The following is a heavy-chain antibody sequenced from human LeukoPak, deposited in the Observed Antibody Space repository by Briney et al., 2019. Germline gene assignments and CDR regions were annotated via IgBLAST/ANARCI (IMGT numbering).Heavy chain of an antibody. Sequence: ASVKVSCKASGYTLNGYYMHWVRQAPGQGLEWMGWVNPNSGGTNYAQKFQGRVIMTRDTSIKTAYMELSRLRSDDTAVYYCARERTLTSCYDYWGQGTLVTVSS. CDR3: ARERTLTSCYDY. CDR1: GYTLNGYY. J-gene: IGHJ4*02. CDR2: VNPNSGGT. V-gene: IGHV1-2*02. D-gene: IGHD2-15*01.